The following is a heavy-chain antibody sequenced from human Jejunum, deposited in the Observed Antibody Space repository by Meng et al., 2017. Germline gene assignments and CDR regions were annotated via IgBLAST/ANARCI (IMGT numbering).Heavy chain of an antibody. CDR3: AKPHNPVPAAYGAFDL. CDR1: GFTFSTFA. CDR2: ISGNAGNT. V-gene: IGHV3-23*01. J-gene: IGHJ3*01. Sequence: GESLKISCAASGFTFSTFAMSWVRQAPGKGLEWVSSISGNAGNTYYADSVKGRFTISRDNSKDTLYLQMDSQRAEDTAVYYCAKPHNPVPAAYGAFDLWGQGTRVTGSS. D-gene: IGHD2-2*01.